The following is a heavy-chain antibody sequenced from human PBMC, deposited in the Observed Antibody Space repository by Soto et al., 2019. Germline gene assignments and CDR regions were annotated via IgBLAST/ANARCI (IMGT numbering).Heavy chain of an antibody. CDR2: IKQDGSEK. Sequence: LRLSCAASGFTFSSYWMSWVRQAPGKGLEWVANIKQDGSEKYYVDSVKGRFTISRDNAKNSLYLQMNSLRAEDTAVYYCARDPSIVLVPAATYYYYYYGMDVWGQGTTVTV. CDR1: GFTFSSYW. D-gene: IGHD2-2*01. V-gene: IGHV3-7*01. J-gene: IGHJ6*02. CDR3: ARDPSIVLVPAATYYYYYYGMDV.